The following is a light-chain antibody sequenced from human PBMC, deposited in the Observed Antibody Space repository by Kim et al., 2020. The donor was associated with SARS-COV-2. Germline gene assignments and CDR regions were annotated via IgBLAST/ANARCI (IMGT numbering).Light chain of an antibody. V-gene: IGLV3-19*01. J-gene: IGLJ2*01. CDR3: NSRDSSGNQVV. CDR1: SLRSYY. CDR2: GKN. Sequence: SSELTQDPAVSVALGQTVRITCQGDSLRSYYASWYQQKPGQAPVLVIYGKNNRPSGIPDRFSGSSSGNTASLTITGAQAEDEADYYCNSRDSSGNQVVFGGGTKVT.